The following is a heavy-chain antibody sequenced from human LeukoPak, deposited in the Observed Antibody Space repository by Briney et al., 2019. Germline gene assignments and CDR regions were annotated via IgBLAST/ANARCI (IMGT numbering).Heavy chain of an antibody. CDR1: RFNVSSNY. V-gene: IGHV3-53*01. D-gene: IGHD4-23*01. J-gene: IGHJ5*02. Sequence: GGSLRLSCAASRFNVSSNYMSWVRQAPGKGLEWVSVIYSGGSTYYADSVKGRFTISRDNSKNTLYLQMNSLRAEDSAVYYCASGGPHNWFDPWGQGTLVTVSS. CDR3: ASGGPHNWFDP. CDR2: IYSGGST.